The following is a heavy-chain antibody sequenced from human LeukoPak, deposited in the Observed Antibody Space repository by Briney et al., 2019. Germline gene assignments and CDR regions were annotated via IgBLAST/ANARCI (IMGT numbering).Heavy chain of an antibody. CDR2: INHSGST. Sequence: SETLSLTCAVYGGSFSGYYWRWIRQPPGKGLECIGEINHSGSTNYNTSLKSRVTISVDTSKNQLTLKLSSVTAADTAVNYCARGLLARGPYDSYGMDVWGQGTTVTVSS. J-gene: IGHJ6*02. CDR1: GGSFSGYY. V-gene: IGHV4-34*01. D-gene: IGHD3-10*01. CDR3: ARGLLARGPYDSYGMDV.